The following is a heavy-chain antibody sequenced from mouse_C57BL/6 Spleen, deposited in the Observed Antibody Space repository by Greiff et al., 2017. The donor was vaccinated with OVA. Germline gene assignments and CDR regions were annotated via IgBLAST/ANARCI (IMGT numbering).Heavy chain of an antibody. D-gene: IGHD3-3*01. Sequence: EVKLEESGEGLVKPGGSLKLSCAASGFTFSSYAMSWVRQTPEKRLEWVAYISSGGDYIYYADTVKGRFTISRDNARNTLYLQMSSLKSEDTAMYYCTRVPRGYAMDYWGQGTSVTVSS. CDR2: ISSGGDYI. V-gene: IGHV5-9-1*02. J-gene: IGHJ4*01. CDR3: TRVPRGYAMDY. CDR1: GFTFSSYA.